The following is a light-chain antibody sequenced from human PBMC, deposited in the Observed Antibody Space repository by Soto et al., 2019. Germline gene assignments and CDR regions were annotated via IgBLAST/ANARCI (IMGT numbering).Light chain of an antibody. Sequence: EIVMTHSPSTLSVSPGESATLSFRASQSINNNLAWYQQQPGQSPRILIYGASTRATGLPARFSFSGSGTEFTLPSSRLRSEDFAVYYCQQYNNLWTFGQGTKVEI. CDR3: QQYNNLWT. CDR1: QSINNN. V-gene: IGKV3-15*01. CDR2: GAS. J-gene: IGKJ1*01.